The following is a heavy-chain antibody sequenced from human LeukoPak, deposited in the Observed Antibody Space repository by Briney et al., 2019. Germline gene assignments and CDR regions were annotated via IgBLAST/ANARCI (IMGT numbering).Heavy chain of an antibody. CDR1: GYTFTSYG. J-gene: IGHJ5*02. CDR3: ARDLYRVSLPLSWFDP. V-gene: IGHV1-18*01. Sequence: ASVKVSCKASGYTFTSYGISWVRQAPGQGLEWKRWISDYNGNTNYAHKLQGRVTMTTDTSTSTAYMELRSLRSDDTAVYYCARDLYRVSLPLSWFDPWGREPRSPSPQ. CDR2: ISDYNGNT. D-gene: IGHD4-11*01.